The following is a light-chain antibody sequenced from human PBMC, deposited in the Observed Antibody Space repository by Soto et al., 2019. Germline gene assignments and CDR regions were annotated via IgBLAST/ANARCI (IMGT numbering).Light chain of an antibody. Sequence: ELVMTQSPATLSVSPGERATLFCRASQSVSSNLAWYQQRPGQAPRLLIYGASTRATGIPARFSGSGSGTKFTLTISSLQSEDFAVYYCQQYNNWPLTFGGGTKV. V-gene: IGKV3-15*01. J-gene: IGKJ4*01. CDR3: QQYNNWPLT. CDR2: GAS. CDR1: QSVSSN.